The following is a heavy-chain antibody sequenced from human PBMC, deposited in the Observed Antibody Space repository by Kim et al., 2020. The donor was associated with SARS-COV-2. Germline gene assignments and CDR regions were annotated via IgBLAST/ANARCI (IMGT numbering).Heavy chain of an antibody. J-gene: IGHJ4*02. V-gene: IGHV1-3*01. CDR1: GYTFTSYA. Sequence: ASVKVSCKASGYTFTSYAMHWVRQAPGQRLEWMGWINAGNGNTKYSQKLQGRVTITRDTSASTAYMELSSLRSEDTAVYYCAREAPQQLEIIDYWGQGTLGTVSS. D-gene: IGHD6-13*01. CDR2: INAGNGNT. CDR3: AREAPQQLEIIDY.